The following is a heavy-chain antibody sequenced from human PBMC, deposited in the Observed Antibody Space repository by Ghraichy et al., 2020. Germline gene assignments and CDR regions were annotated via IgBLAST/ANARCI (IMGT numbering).Heavy chain of an antibody. CDR3: AKVEYSTPGNYFDY. Sequence: LSLTCAGSGFSFRSYVMSWVRQAPGKGLEWVSGISGSGGSTYYADSVRGRFTISRDNSKNSLGLQMSSLRAEDTAVYFCAKVEYSTPGNYFDYWGQGTLVTVSS. J-gene: IGHJ4*02. D-gene: IGHD6-13*01. CDR1: GFSFRSYV. CDR2: ISGSGGST. V-gene: IGHV3-23*01.